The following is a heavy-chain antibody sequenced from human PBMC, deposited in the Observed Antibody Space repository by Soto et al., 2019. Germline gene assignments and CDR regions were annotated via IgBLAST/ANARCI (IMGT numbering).Heavy chain of an antibody. CDR1: GDTFISYA. V-gene: IGHV1-69*01. D-gene: IGHD3-16*01. CDR3: ARALRERRFGAMDV. CDR2: LIPIFDTP. Sequence: QVQLVQSGAEVKKPGSSVKVSCKASGDTFISYAISWVRQAPGQGPEWMGGLIPIFDTPKYAQKFQGRGTITAEESTSTAYMELSSLIFEDTSVHYWARALRERRFGAMDVWGQGTTVTVSS. J-gene: IGHJ6*02.